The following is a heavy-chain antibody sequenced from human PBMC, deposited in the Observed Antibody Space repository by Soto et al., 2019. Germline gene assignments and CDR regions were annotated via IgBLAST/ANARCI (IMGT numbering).Heavy chain of an antibody. CDR2: IYYSGST. CDR1: GGSIRSYY. D-gene: IGHD2-2*01. CDR3: ARVPDR. J-gene: IGHJ5*02. V-gene: IGHV4-59*08. Sequence: NPSETLSLTCTVSGGSIRSYYWSWIRQPPGKGLDWIGYIYYSGSTNYNPSIKSRVTISVDTSKNQFSLKLSSVTAADTAVYYCARVPDRWGQGTLVT.